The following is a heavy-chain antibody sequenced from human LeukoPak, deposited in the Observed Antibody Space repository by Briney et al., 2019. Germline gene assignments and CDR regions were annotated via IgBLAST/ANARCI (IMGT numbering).Heavy chain of an antibody. D-gene: IGHD3-10*01. J-gene: IGHJ6*03. CDR1: GLHFSNYG. Sequence: GGSLRLSCAASGLHFSNYGMHWVRQAPGKGLEWVSTIWFDGTNKYYDESVKGRFSISRDNSRNILDLQMNSLRAEDSAVYYCAATRTGRDSYFFYYMDVWGKGTTVTVSS. CDR3: AATRTGRDSYFFYYMDV. V-gene: IGHV3-33*01. CDR2: IWFDGTNK.